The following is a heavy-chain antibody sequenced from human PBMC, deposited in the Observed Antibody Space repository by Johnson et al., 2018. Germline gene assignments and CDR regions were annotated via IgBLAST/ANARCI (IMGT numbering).Heavy chain of an antibody. Sequence: QVRLVESGGGVVQPGRSLRLSCAASGFTFSIYGMHWVRQAPGKGLEWVAVISYDGSDKFYADSVKGRFTMSRDNSKNTVYMEMNSLRDEDTAMYYCAKTLSSGGFYDGFDMWGQGTLVTVSS. CDR1: GFTFSIYG. CDR3: AKTLSSGGFYDGFDM. D-gene: IGHD2-15*01. CDR2: ISYDGSDK. V-gene: IGHV3-30*18. J-gene: IGHJ3*02.